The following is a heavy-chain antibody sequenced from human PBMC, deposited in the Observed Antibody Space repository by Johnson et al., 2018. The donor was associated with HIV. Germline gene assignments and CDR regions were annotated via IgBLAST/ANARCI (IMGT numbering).Heavy chain of an antibody. D-gene: IGHD6-19*01. J-gene: IGHJ3*02. Sequence: VQLVESGGGLIQPGGSLRLSCAASGFTVSSNYMSWVRQAPGQGLEWVSVISGSGHRTYYADSVKGRLTISRDSSKNTLYLQMNSLKTEAPAVYYVTIGKSWLAVDAFDIWGQGTMVTVSS. CDR2: ISGSGHRT. CDR1: GFTVSSNY. CDR3: TIGKSWLAVDAFDI. V-gene: IGHV3-53*01.